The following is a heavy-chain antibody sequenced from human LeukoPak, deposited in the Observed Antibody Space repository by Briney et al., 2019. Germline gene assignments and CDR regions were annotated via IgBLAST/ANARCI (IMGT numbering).Heavy chain of an antibody. CDR2: IYYSGST. D-gene: IGHD3-22*01. CDR3: ARFGYDSSGYYYGD. J-gene: IGHJ4*02. V-gene: IGHV4-39*01. CDR1: GGSISSSSYY. Sequence: SETLSLTCTASGGSISSSSYYWGWIRQPPGKGLEWIGSIYYSGSTYYNPSLKSRVTISVDTSKNQFSLKLSSVTAADTAVYYCARFGYDSSGYYYGDWGQGTLVTVSS.